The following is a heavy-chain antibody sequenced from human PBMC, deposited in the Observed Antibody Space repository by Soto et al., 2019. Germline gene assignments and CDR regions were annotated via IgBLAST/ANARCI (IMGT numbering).Heavy chain of an antibody. J-gene: IGHJ4*02. Sequence: QVQLQESGPGLVKPSDTLSLTCAVSAYSISSSNWWGWIRQPPGKGLEWIGYIYYSGTTYYNPSRKRRVTMSVDTSKNQFSLKLTSVTAVDTAVYYCARREIQGPIDYWGQGTLVTVSS. CDR1: AYSISSSNW. V-gene: IGHV4-28*01. D-gene: IGHD1-26*01. CDR2: IYYSGTT. CDR3: ARREIQGPIDY.